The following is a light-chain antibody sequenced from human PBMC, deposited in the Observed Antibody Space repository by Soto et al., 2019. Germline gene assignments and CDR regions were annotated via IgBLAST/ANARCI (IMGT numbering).Light chain of an antibody. CDR3: CSYARSRSWV. CDR2: EFS. J-gene: IGLJ3*02. Sequence: QSALTQPASVSGSPGQSITISCTGTSSDVGSYDLVSWFQQHPGKAPKLMIYEFSKRPSGISNRFSGSKSGNTASLTISGLQAEDEADYYCCSYARSRSWVFGGGTKVTVL. CDR1: SSDVGSYDL. V-gene: IGLV2-23*02.